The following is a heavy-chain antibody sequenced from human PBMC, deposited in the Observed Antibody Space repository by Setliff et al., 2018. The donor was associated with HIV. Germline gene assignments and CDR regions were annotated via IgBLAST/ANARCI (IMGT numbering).Heavy chain of an antibody. D-gene: IGHD5-12*01. CDR1: GGSISSYY. V-gene: IGHV4-4*07. J-gene: IGHJ6*03. CDR2: IYTSGNT. Sequence: SETLSLTCTVSGGSISSYYWSWIRQSAGKGLEWIGRIYTSGNTNYNPSLKSRVIMSVDTSKNQFSLKLSSVTAADTAVYYCARQGGYSGYGFYYYYYYMDVWGKGTTVTVSS. CDR3: ARQGGYSGYGFYYYYYYMDV.